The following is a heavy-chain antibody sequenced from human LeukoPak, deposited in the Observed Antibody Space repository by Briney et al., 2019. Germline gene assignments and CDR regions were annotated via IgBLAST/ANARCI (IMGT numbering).Heavy chain of an antibody. Sequence: SETLSLTCTVSGGSISSGSYYWSWIRQPAGKGLEWIGRIYTSGSTNYNPSLKSRVTISVDTSKNQFSLKLSSVTAADTAVYYCARDRGVRGGLGPDYYYYYMDVWGKGTTVTISS. CDR1: GGSISSGSYY. J-gene: IGHJ6*03. D-gene: IGHD3-10*01. V-gene: IGHV4-61*02. CDR3: ARDRGVRGGLGPDYYYYYMDV. CDR2: IYTSGST.